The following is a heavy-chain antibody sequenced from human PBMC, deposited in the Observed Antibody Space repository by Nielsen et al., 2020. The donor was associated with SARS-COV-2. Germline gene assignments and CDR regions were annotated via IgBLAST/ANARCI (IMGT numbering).Heavy chain of an antibody. CDR2: IIPIFGTA. CDR3: ARDRDYYYGSERGNYYYMDV. D-gene: IGHD3-10*01. V-gene: IGHV1-69*13. Sequence: SVKVSCKASGGTFSSYAISWVRQAPGQGLEWMGGIIPIFGTANYAQKFQGRVTITADESTSTAYMELSSLRSEDTAVYYCARDRDYYYGSERGNYYYMDVWGKGTTVTASS. J-gene: IGHJ6*03. CDR1: GGTFSSYA.